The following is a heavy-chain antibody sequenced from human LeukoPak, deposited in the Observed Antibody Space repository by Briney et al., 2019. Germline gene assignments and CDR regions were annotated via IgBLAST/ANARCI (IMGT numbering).Heavy chain of an antibody. CDR2: INPNSGGT. J-gene: IGHJ4*02. CDR3: ARDKGGGDCYVGY. CDR1: GYTFTGYY. Sequence: ASVKVSCKASGYTFTGYYMHWVRQAPGQGLEWMGWINPNSGGTNYAQKFQGRVTMTRDTSISTAYTELSRLRSDDTAVYYCARDKGGGDCYVGYWGQGTLVTVSS. D-gene: IGHD2-21*02. V-gene: IGHV1-2*02.